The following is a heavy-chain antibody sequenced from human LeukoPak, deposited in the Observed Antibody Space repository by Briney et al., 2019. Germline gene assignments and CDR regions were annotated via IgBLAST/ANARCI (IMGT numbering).Heavy chain of an antibody. Sequence: ASVKVSCKASGYTFTSYGISWVRQAPGQGLEWTGWISAYNGNTNYAQKLQGRVTMTTDTSTSTAYMELRSLRSDDTAVYYCARDMDWDIVVVPAATGYYYYGMDVWGQGTTVTVSS. D-gene: IGHD2-2*01. CDR1: GYTFTSYG. CDR3: ARDMDWDIVVVPAATGYYYYGMDV. J-gene: IGHJ6*02. V-gene: IGHV1-18*01. CDR2: ISAYNGNT.